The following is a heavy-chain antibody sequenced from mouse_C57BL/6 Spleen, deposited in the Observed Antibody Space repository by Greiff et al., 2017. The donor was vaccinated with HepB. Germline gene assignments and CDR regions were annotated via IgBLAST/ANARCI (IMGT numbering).Heavy chain of an antibody. CDR1: GFTFSDYG. Sequence: EVQLQQSGGGLVKPGGSLKLSCAASGFTFSDYGMHWVRQAPEKGLEWVAYISSGSSTIYYADTVKGRFTISRDNAKNTLFLQMTSLRSEDTAMYYCARSPGYYAMDYWGQGTSVTVSS. V-gene: IGHV5-17*01. CDR2: ISSGSSTI. J-gene: IGHJ4*01. CDR3: ARSPGYYAMDY.